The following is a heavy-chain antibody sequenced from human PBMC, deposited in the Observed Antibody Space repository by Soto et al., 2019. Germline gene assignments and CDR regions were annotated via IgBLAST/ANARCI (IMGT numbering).Heavy chain of an antibody. CDR3: AKDQSWYNPFDY. D-gene: IGHD1-20*01. CDR1: GFTFSSYG. CDR2: ISYDGSNK. Sequence: GGSLRLSCAASGFTFSSYGMHWVRQSPGKGLEWVAVISYDGSNKYYADSVKGRFTISRDNSKNTLYLQMNSLRAEDTAVYYCAKDQSWYNPFDYWGQGTLVTVSS. V-gene: IGHV3-30*18. J-gene: IGHJ4*02.